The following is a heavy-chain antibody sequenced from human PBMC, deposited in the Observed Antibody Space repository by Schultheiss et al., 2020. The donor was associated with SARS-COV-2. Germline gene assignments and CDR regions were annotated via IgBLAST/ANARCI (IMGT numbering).Heavy chain of an antibody. D-gene: IGHD3-22*01. Sequence: SQTLSLTCAVYGGSFSGYYWSWIRQPPGKGLEWIGEINHSGSTNYNPSLKSRVTISVDTSKNQFSLKLSSVTAADTAVYYCARSNTMIVPSVWFDPWGQGTLVTVSS. J-gene: IGHJ5*02. V-gene: IGHV4-34*01. CDR1: GGSFSGYY. CDR2: INHSGST. CDR3: ARSNTMIVPSVWFDP.